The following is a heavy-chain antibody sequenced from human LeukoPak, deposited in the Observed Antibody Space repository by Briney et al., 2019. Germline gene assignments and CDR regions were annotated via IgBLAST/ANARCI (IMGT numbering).Heavy chain of an antibody. D-gene: IGHD6-19*01. CDR1: GGSINNYY. CDR3: ARDGGSGWYDY. V-gene: IGHV4-4*07. Sequence: SETLSLTCIVSGGSINNYYWCWIRQPAGKGLEWIGRIHPSGSTNYNPSLKSRLTVSLDTSKNQFSLKLNSVTAADTAVYYCARDGGSGWYDYWGQGTLVTVSS. J-gene: IGHJ4*02. CDR2: IHPSGST.